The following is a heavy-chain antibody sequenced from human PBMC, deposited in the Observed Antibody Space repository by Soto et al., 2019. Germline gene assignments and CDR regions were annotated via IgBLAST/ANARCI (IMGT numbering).Heavy chain of an antibody. J-gene: IGHJ3*02. CDR1: GFTFSSYS. V-gene: IGHV3-21*01. Sequence: GGSLRISCAASGFTFSSYSRNCVRQAPGKGLEWVSSISSSSSYIYYADSVKGRFTISRDNAKNSLYLQMNSLRAEDTAVYYCARGKDYDILTGSYDAFDIWGQGTMVTVS. D-gene: IGHD3-9*01. CDR2: ISSSSSYI. CDR3: ARGKDYDILTGSYDAFDI.